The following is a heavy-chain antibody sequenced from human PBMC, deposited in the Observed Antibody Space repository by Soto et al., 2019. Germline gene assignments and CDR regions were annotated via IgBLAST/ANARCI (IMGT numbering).Heavy chain of an antibody. CDR2: IYPGDSDT. V-gene: IGHV5-51*01. CDR1: GYSFTNYW. Sequence: GESLKISCKGSGYSFTNYWIGWVRQMPGKGLEWMGIIYPGDSDTRYSPSFQGQVTISADKSISTAYLQWSSLKASDTAMYYCARAMVRGKNYYGVDVWGQGTTVSFYS. J-gene: IGHJ6*02. CDR3: ARAMVRGKNYYGVDV. D-gene: IGHD3-10*01.